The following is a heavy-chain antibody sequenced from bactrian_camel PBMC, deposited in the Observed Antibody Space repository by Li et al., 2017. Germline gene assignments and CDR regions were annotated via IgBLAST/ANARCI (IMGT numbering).Heavy chain of an antibody. D-gene: IGHD2*01. CDR2: IYTSIVST. V-gene: IGHV3S1*01. CDR1: GYTYSSHC. CDR3: VRLLTSSGDVYYTRSTFGF. J-gene: IGHJ6*01. Sequence: HVQLVESGGGSVQAGGSLRLSCAASGYTYSSHCMAWFRQAPGKEREGVAAIYTSIVSTYYADSVKGRFTMSRDNAKNMLYLQMNSLKPEDTALYYCVRLLTSSGDVYYTRSTFGFWGQGTQVTVS.